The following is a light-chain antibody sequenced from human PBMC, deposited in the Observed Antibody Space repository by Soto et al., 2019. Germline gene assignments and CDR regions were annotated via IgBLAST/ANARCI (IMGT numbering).Light chain of an antibody. J-gene: IGLJ1*01. CDR3: TSYRRGPLYV. CDR2: DVN. V-gene: IGLV2-14*03. Sequence: QSALTHPRSVSGSPVQSVTVSFTLTSICFGAYNCVSWYQQHPGKAPRLIISDVNDRPSGVSPRFSGSKSGNTASLTISGLQPEDEALYFCTSYRRGPLYVFGNGTKVTVL. CDR1: SICFGAYNC.